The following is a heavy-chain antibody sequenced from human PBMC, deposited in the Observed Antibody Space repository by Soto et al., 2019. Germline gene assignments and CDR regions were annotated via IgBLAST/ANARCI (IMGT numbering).Heavy chain of an antibody. CDR1: GYTFSDHG. J-gene: IGHJ5*02. CDR2: ISAYNGDT. D-gene: IGHD2-8*01. CDR3: AKDRPRLTQQFNGVA. V-gene: IGHV1-18*01. Sequence: QIQLVQSGPEVKKPGASVRVSCKASGYTFSDHGFSWVRQGPGQGLEWLGWISAYNGDTVYAQKFQDRVIMTTDTTTSTAYMELRSLRSDDTAVDYCAKDRPRLTQQFNGVAWGQGTLVTVSS.